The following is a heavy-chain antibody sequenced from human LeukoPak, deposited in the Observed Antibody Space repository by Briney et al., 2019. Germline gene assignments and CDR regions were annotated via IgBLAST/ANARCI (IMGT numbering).Heavy chain of an antibody. D-gene: IGHD2-2*01. V-gene: IGHV3-9*01. CDR2: ISWNSGSI. CDR1: GFTFDDYA. Sequence: GGSLRLSCAASGFTFDDYAMHWVRQAPGKGLEWVSGISWNSGSIGYADSVKGRFTISRDNAKNSLYLQMNSLRAEDTAVYYCAKSGPYCSSTSCNYFDYWGQGTLVTVSS. J-gene: IGHJ4*02. CDR3: AKSGPYCSSTSCNYFDY.